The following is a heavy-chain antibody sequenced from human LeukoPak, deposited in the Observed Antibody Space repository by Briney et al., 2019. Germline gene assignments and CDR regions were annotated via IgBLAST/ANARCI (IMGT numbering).Heavy chain of an antibody. J-gene: IGHJ3*02. Sequence: GGSLRLSCAASGFTFSSYWMSWVRQAPGKGLEWVANIKEEGSEKYYVDSVRGRLTISRDNAKNSLYLQMNSLRAEDTAVYYCARNGRGDSGAFDIWGQGTMVTVSS. CDR2: IKEEGSEK. CDR3: ARNGRGDSGAFDI. D-gene: IGHD2-21*01. CDR1: GFTFSSYW. V-gene: IGHV3-7*01.